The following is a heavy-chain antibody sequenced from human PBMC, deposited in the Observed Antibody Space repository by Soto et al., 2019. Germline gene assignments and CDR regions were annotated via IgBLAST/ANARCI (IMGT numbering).Heavy chain of an antibody. CDR3: AREKPIYDFWSGYYTQYMDV. J-gene: IGHJ6*03. V-gene: IGHV3-11*01. CDR2: ISSSGSTI. CDR1: GFTFSDYY. Sequence: GGSLRLSCAASGFTFSDYYMSWIRQAPGKGLEWVSYISSSGSTIYYADSVKGRFTISRDNAKNSLYLQMNSLRAEDTAVHYCAREKPIYDFWSGYYTQYMDVWGKGTTVTVSS. D-gene: IGHD3-3*01.